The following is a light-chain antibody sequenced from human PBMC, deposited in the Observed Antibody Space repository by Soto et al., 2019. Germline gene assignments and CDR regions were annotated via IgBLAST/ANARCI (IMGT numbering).Light chain of an antibody. CDR2: DVS. CDR1: SSDVGGYNY. J-gene: IGLJ2*01. Sequence: QSALTQPASVSGSPGQSITISCTGTSSDVGGYNYVSWYQQHPGKAPKLMIYDVSNRPSGVSNRFSGSKSGNTASLTISGLQAEDEADYYCSSYTSSSPFGGRTKLTVL. CDR3: SSYTSSSP. V-gene: IGLV2-14*01.